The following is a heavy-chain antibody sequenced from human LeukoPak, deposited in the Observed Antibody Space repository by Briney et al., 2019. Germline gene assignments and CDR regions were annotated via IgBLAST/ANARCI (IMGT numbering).Heavy chain of an antibody. CDR3: ARDPQPYCGGDCYSR. CDR1: GYTFTGYY. D-gene: IGHD2-21*02. J-gene: IGHJ4*02. V-gene: IGHV1-2*02. Sequence: ASVKVSCKASGYTFTGYYMHWVRQAPGQGLEWMGWINPNSGGTNYAQKFQGRVTMTRDTSISTAYMELSRLRSDDTAVYYCARDPQPYCGGDCYSRWGQGTLVTVSS. CDR2: INPNSGGT.